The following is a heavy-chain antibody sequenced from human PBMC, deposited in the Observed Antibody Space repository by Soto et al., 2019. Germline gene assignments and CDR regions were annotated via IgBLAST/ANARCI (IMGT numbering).Heavy chain of an antibody. V-gene: IGHV3-21*01. D-gene: IGHD3-3*01. CDR3: ARVQITTFGVGAFNI. Sequence: GGSLRLSCAASGFIFSHYTMNWVRQSPGKGLEWVAAISSNSNYIYYPDSVKGRFTISRDNAKDSLFLQMNSLRAEDTAVYYCARVQITTFGVGAFNIWGQGTMVTVSS. CDR2: ISSNSNYI. J-gene: IGHJ3*02. CDR1: GFIFSHYT.